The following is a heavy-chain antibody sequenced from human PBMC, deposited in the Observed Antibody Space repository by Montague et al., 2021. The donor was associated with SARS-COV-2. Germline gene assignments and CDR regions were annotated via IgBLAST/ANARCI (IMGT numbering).Heavy chain of an antibody. CDR3: ARQHGRGSVVTGFETYFDY. D-gene: IGHD2-15*01. Sequence: SETLSLTCTVSGDPISSSSYYWGWIRQSPGRGLEWIGSINYNVRAYYNPSLKSRVTKSVDAPKDQFSLQLDSMTAADTAVYYCARQHGRGSVVTGFETYFDYWGQGSLVIVSS. CDR2: INYNVRA. J-gene: IGHJ4*02. CDR1: GDPISSSSYY. V-gene: IGHV4-39*01.